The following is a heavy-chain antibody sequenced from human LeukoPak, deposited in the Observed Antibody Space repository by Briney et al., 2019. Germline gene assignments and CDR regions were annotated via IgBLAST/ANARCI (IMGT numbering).Heavy chain of an antibody. D-gene: IGHD2-15*01. J-gene: IGHJ4*02. V-gene: IGHV3-33*01. Sequence: PGGSLRLSCAASGFTFSSHGMHWVRQAPGKGLEWVAVIWYDGSNKYNADSVKGRFTISRDNSKNTLYLEMNSLRADDTAVYYCARDKGRNVIWTLEYWGQGTLVTVSS. CDR3: ARDKGRNVIWTLEY. CDR1: GFTFSSHG. CDR2: IWYDGSNK.